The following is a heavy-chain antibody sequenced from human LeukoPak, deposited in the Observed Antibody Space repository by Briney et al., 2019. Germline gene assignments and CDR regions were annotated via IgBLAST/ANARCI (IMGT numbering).Heavy chain of an antibody. CDR3: AKDRGYGEHEPFES. D-gene: IGHD4-17*01. CDR2: ASHDEVGK. J-gene: IGHJ4*02. Sequence: GGSLRLSCVGSGFTFSDYAIHWVRQAPGKGLEWVAVASHDEVGKQFADSVKGRFTLSRDNSRDSLHLQMNRLRDEDTGVYYCAKDRGYGEHEPFESWGQGSQVTVSS. V-gene: IGHV3-30*18. CDR1: GFTFSDYA.